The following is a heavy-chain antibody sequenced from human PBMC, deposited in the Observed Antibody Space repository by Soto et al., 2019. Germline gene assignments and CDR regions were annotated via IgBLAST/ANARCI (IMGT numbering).Heavy chain of an antibody. D-gene: IGHD3-22*01. J-gene: IGHJ4*02. CDR2: ISGSGSTI. V-gene: IGHV3-23*01. CDR3: AKVFYYYDSSGYYYFDY. Sequence: LSLFCAASGFTFSSYAVSWVRQAPGKGPEWISSISGSGSTIYYADSVKGRFTISRDNSKNTLYLQMSSLRAEDTAVYYCAKVFYYYDSSGYYYFDYWGQGTLVTVSS. CDR1: GFTFSSYA.